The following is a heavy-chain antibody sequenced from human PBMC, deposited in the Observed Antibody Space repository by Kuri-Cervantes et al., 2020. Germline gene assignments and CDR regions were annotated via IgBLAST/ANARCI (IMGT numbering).Heavy chain of an antibody. V-gene: IGHV1-18*01. CDR1: GYTFTSYG. Sequence: GGSLRLSCKASGYTFTSYGISWVRQAPGQGLEWMGWISAYNGNTNYAQKLQGRVTMTTDTSTSTAYMELRSLRSDDTAVYYCARGSGRASDFGVVIPLDYWGQGTLVTVSS. CDR2: ISAYNGNT. J-gene: IGHJ4*02. CDR3: ARGSGRASDFGVVIPLDY. D-gene: IGHD3-3*01.